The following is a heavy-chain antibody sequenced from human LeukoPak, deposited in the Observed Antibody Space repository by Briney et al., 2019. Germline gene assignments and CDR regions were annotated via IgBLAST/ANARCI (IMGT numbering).Heavy chain of an antibody. V-gene: IGHV3-30*02. CDR2: IRYDGSNK. CDR3: ARGRDGQNPLDY. Sequence: SGGSLRLSCAASGFTFSSFSMNWVRQAPGKGLEWVAFIRYDGSNKYYADSVKGRFTISRDNSKNTLYLQMNSLRAEDTAVYYCARGRDGQNPLDYWGQGTLVTVSS. J-gene: IGHJ4*02. CDR1: GFTFSSFS. D-gene: IGHD5-24*01.